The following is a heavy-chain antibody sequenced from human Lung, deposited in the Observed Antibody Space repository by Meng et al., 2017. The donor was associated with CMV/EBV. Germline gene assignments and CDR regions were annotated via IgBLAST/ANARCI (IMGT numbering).Heavy chain of an antibody. CDR2: ISNYNGNT. CDR3: ARVEVGITSWDY. J-gene: IGHJ4*02. CDR1: GYTFTSYG. Sequence: HVQLVESGAEVKEPRAAVTFSCKAAGYTFTSYGSSWVRQAPGPGLEWMGCISNYNGNTNAYQQPHGRVTMTTEPSTRKAYMRLRSLSSDAAAAYYCARVEVGITSWDYWGQGTLVTVSS. V-gene: IGHV1-18*01. D-gene: IGHD3-22*01.